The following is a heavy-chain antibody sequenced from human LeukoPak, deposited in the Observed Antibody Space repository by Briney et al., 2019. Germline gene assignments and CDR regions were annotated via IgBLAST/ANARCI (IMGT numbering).Heavy chain of an antibody. Sequence: PGGSLRLSCAASGFTFSDYYMSWIRQAPGKGLEWVSYISGDGSTIYYADSVKGRFTISRDNAKNSLYLQMNSLRAEDTAVYYCASPPRDIAAPTLHGSWAQGTLVTVSS. CDR2: ISGDGSTI. V-gene: IGHV3-11*01. CDR3: ASPPRDIAAPTLHGS. CDR1: GFTFSDYY. J-gene: IGHJ5*02. D-gene: IGHD6-13*01.